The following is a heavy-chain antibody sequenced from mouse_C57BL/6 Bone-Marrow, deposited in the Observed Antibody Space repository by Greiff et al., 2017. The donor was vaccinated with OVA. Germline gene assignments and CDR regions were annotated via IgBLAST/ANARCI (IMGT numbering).Heavy chain of an antibody. Sequence: QVQLQPGAELVKPGASVKLSCKASGYTFTSYWMQWVKQRPGQGLEWIGEIDPSDSYTNYNQKFKGKATLTVDTSSSTAYMQLSSLTSEDSAVYYCARETVVAHFDYWGQGTTLTVSS. CDR1: GYTFTSYW. J-gene: IGHJ2*01. CDR3: ARETVVAHFDY. D-gene: IGHD1-1*01. V-gene: IGHV1-50*01. CDR2: IDPSDSYT.